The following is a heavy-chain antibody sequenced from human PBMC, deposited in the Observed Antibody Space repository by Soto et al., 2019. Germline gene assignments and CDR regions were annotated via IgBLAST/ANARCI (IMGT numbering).Heavy chain of an antibody. Sequence: GGSLRLSCAASGFIFTSYSMVWVRLAPGKGLEWVASISSGSDSIFYADSVKGRFTVSRDNAKNSLFLQMNNLRAEDTAVYFCARDRSADRFVQYFQHWGQGTQVTVSS. CDR1: GFIFTSYS. CDR3: ARDRSADRFVQYFQH. J-gene: IGHJ1*01. D-gene: IGHD6-19*01. CDR2: ISSGSDSI. V-gene: IGHV3-21*01.